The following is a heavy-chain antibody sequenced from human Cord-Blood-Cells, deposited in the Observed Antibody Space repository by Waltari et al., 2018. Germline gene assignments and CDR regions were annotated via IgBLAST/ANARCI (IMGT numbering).Heavy chain of an antibody. CDR3: ARGRGNDSSGYYYVDY. CDR1: GGSCSGYY. J-gene: IGHJ4*02. D-gene: IGHD3-22*01. V-gene: IGHV4-34*01. Sequence: QVQLQQWGAGPLKPSETLSLTCAVYGGSCSGYYCCWIRQPPGKGLEWIGEINHSGSTNYNPSLKSRLTISVDTSKNQFSLKLSSVTAADTAVYYCARGRGNDSSGYYYVDYWGQGTLVTVSS. CDR2: INHSGST.